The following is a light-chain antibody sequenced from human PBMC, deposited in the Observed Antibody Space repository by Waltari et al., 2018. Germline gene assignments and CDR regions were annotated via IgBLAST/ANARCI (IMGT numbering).Light chain of an antibody. CDR1: QSISSW. J-gene: IGKJ3*01. CDR3: QLAQRFPF. Sequence: DIQMTQSPSPVSASVGDRVTITCRASQSISSWLAWYQQKPGKAPKLLIYDASSLESGVPSRFSGSGSGTEFTLTISSLQPDDFATYYCQLAQRFPFFGPGTKVDVK. V-gene: IGKV1-5*01. CDR2: DAS.